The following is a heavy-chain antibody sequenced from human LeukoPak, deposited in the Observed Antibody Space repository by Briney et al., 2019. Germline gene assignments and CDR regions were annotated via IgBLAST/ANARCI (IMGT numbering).Heavy chain of an antibody. Sequence: GESLQISCQGSGYRFTNYWIGWVRQMPGKGLEWMGIIYPDDSDIRYSPSFQGQVTISADKSISTAYLQWSSLKASDTAMYYCARLVVPAAIHGGWFDPWGQGTLVTVSS. V-gene: IGHV5-51*01. CDR3: ARLVVPAAIHGGWFDP. CDR1: GYRFTNYW. D-gene: IGHD2-2*02. CDR2: IYPDDSDI. J-gene: IGHJ5*02.